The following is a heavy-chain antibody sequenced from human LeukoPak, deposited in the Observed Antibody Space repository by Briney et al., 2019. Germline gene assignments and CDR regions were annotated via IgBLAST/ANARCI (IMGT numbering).Heavy chain of an antibody. Sequence: SETLSLTCTVSGDSINSLDLWGWVRQPPGKGLEWIGEMYLSGTTHSNPSVKSRVTISIDKSKNQFFLNLSSVTAADTAVYYCAGLVGRYSSGLYYYYFDYWGQGTLVTVSS. CDR3: AGLVGRYSSGLYYYYFDY. V-gene: IGHV4-4*02. D-gene: IGHD3-22*01. CDR2: MYLSGTT. J-gene: IGHJ4*02. CDR1: GDSINSLDL.